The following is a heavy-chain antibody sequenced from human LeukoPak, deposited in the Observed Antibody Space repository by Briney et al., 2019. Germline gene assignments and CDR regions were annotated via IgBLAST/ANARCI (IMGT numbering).Heavy chain of an antibody. V-gene: IGHV1-69*05. CDR3: AGGYITPRGYYYYYMDA. CDR2: IIPIFGTA. D-gene: IGHD5-18*01. J-gene: IGHJ6*03. CDR1: GGTFSSYA. Sequence: SVKVSCKASGGTFSSYAISWVRQAPGQGLEWMGGIIPIFGTANYAQKFQGRVTITTDESTSTAYMELSSLRSEDTAVYYCAGGYITPRGYYYYYMDAWGKGTTVTVSS.